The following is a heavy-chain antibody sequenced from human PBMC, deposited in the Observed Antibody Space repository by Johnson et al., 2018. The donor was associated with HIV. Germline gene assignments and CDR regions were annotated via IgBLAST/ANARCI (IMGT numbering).Heavy chain of an antibody. CDR2: ISYDGSNK. V-gene: IGHV3-30*14. CDR3: ARPTGWLRAFDI. D-gene: IGHD2-15*01. J-gene: IGHJ3*02. CDR1: GFTVSSYA. Sequence: QVQLVESGGGLVQPGGSLRLSCAASGFTVSSYAMHWVRQAPGKGLEWVAVISYDGSNKYYADSVKGRFTISRDTSKNTLYLQMNNLRPDDTAVYYCARPTGWLRAFDIWGQGTMVTVSS.